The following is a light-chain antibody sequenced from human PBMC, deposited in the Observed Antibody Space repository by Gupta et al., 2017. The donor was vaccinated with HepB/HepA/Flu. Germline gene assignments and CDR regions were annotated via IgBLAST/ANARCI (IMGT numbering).Light chain of an antibody. CDR3: KQYYSTPRT. CDR2: WAS. V-gene: IGKV4-1*01. CDR1: QSGLYSSNNKNY. Sequence: DIVMTQPPDSLAVSLGERATINCKSSQSGLYSSNNKNYLAWYQQKPGQPPKLLIYWASTRESGVPDRFSGSGSGTDFTLTISSLQAEDVAVYYCKQYYSTPRTFGQGTKVEIK. J-gene: IGKJ1*01.